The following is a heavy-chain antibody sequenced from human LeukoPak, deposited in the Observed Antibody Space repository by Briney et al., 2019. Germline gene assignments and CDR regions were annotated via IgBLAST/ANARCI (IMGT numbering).Heavy chain of an antibody. D-gene: IGHD2-2*01. J-gene: IGHJ4*02. CDR2: INPNSGGT. V-gene: IGHV1-2*02. Sequence: ASVKVSFKASVYTFTGYYMHWVRQAPGQGLEWMGWINPNSGGTNYAQKFQGRVTMTRDTSISTAYMELSRLRSDDTAVYYCARGIDCSSTSCYYDYWGQGTLVTVSS. CDR1: VYTFTGYY. CDR3: ARGIDCSSTSCYYDY.